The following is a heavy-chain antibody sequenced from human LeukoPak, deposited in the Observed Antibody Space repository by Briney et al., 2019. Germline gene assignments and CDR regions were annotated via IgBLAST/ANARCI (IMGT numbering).Heavy chain of an antibody. D-gene: IGHD3-10*01. Sequence: PSETLSFTCTVSGGSISSSSYYWGWIRQPPGKGLEWIGSIYYSGSTYYNPSLKSRVTISVDTSKNQFSLKLSSVTAADTAVYYCATPLVRGVDYFDYWGQGTLVTVSS. CDR2: IYYSGST. J-gene: IGHJ4*02. CDR1: GGSISSSSYY. CDR3: ATPLVRGVDYFDY. V-gene: IGHV4-39*01.